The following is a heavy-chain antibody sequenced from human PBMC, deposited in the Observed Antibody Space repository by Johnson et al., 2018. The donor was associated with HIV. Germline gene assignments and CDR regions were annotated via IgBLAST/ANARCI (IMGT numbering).Heavy chain of an antibody. J-gene: IGHJ3*02. CDR1: GFTFSNAW. Sequence: VQLVESGGGLVQPGGSLRLSCAASGFTFSNAWMSWVRQAPGKGLEWVGRIKSKTDGGTTDYAAPVKGRFTISRDDSKNTLYLQMNSLRAEDTAVYYCATRDPTHRPGVFDIGGQGTMVTISS. CDR2: IKSKTDGGTT. D-gene: IGHD1-14*01. V-gene: IGHV3-15*01. CDR3: ATRDPTHRPGVFDI.